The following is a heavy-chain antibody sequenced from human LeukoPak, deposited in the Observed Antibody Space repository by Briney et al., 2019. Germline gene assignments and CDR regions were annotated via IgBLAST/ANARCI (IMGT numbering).Heavy chain of an antibody. CDR3: AREGWDYGSGSYYNYYYYYMDV. J-gene: IGHJ6*03. V-gene: IGHV3-21*01. Sequence: GGSLRLSCAASGFTFSSYSMNWVRQAPGKGLEWVSSISSSSSYIYYADSVKGRFTISRDNAKNSLYLQMNSLRAEDTAVYYCAREGWDYGSGSYYNYYYYYMDVWGKGTTVTISS. CDR2: ISSSSSYI. D-gene: IGHD3-10*01. CDR1: GFTFSSYS.